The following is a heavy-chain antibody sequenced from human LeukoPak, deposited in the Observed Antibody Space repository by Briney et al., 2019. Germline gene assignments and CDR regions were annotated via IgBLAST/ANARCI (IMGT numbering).Heavy chain of an antibody. V-gene: IGHV3-30*04. Sequence: GGSLRLSCAASGFTFSSYAMHWVRQAPGKGLEWVAVISYDGSNKYYADSVKGRFTISRDNSKNTLYLQMNSLRAEDTAVYYCARGTPAAGVYWGQGTLVTVSS. CDR3: ARGTPAAGVY. D-gene: IGHD6-13*01. CDR1: GFTFSSYA. CDR2: ISYDGSNK. J-gene: IGHJ4*02.